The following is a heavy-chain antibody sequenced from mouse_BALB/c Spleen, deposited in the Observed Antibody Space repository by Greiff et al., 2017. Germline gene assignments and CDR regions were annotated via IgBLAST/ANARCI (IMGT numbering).Heavy chain of an antibody. J-gene: IGHJ3*01. CDR2: ISSGGSYT. V-gene: IGHV5-6-4*01. D-gene: IGHD2-4*01. Sequence: EVQLVESGGGLVKPGGSLKLSCAASGFTFSSYTMSWVRQTPEKRLEWVATISSGGSYTYYPDSVKGRFTISRDNAKNTLYLQMSSLKSEDTAMYYCTRDQGYDYDGFAYWGQGTLVTVSA. CDR3: TRDQGYDYDGFAY. CDR1: GFTFSSYT.